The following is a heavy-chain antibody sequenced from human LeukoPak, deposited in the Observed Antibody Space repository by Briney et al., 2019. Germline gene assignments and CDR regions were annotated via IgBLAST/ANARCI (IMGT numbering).Heavy chain of an antibody. D-gene: IGHD6-19*01. V-gene: IGHV3-74*01. J-gene: IGHJ4*02. CDR3: ARVIAVAGFDY. Sequence: GGSLRLSCAASGFTFSSYWMHWVRQAPGKGLVWVSRINSDGSSTSYADSVKGRFTISRDNAKNTLCLQMNSLRAEDTAVYYCARVIAVAGFDYWGQGTLVTVSS. CDR1: GFTFSSYW. CDR2: INSDGSST.